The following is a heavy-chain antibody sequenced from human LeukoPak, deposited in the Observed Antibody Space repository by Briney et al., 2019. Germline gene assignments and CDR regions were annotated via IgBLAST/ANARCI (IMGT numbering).Heavy chain of an antibody. CDR3: ARGRITVTGAIHYYMDV. Sequence: PGGSLRLSCAASGFTFSPYWMTWVRQAPGKGLEWVANIKQDGSEEYYVDSVKGRFTISRDNAKKPLFLQMNSLRVEDTAVYFCARGRITVTGAIHYYMDVWGNGTTVIVSS. CDR2: IKQDGSEE. CDR1: GFTFSPYW. D-gene: IGHD1-1*01. V-gene: IGHV3-7*03. J-gene: IGHJ6*03.